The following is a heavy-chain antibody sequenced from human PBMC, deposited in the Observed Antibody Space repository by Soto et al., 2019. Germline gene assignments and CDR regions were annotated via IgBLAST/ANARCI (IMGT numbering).Heavy chain of an antibody. CDR1: GFSFGNHG. CDR2: ISFDNSNK. Sequence: PGGSLRLSCVASGFSFGNHGMHWVRQARGKGLEWVALISFDNSNKKYADSVKGRFTISRDNSRNMLFLQMNSLRPDDTAVYYCVSTGPDWGQGTQVTVSS. J-gene: IGHJ4*02. CDR3: VSTGPD. D-gene: IGHD3-10*01. V-gene: IGHV3-30*03.